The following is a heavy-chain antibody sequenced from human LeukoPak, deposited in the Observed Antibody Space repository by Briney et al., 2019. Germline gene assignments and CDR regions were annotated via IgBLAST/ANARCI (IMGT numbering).Heavy chain of an antibody. CDR3: ARGSWITGNTSYYYHIDV. CDR2: MNPNNGRT. CDR1: GYTFINYD. D-gene: IGHD1-7*01. V-gene: IGHV1-8*01. J-gene: IGHJ6*03. Sequence: ASVKVSCEASGYTFINYDINWVRQAPGQGLEGMGGMNPNNGRTVYAQKFQGRVTMTRNSSISTAYMELNTLTSDDTAVYYCARGSWITGNTSYYYHIDVWGKGTTVTVSS.